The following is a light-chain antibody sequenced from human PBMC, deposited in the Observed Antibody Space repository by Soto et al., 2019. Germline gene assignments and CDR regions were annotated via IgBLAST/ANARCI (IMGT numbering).Light chain of an antibody. CDR1: PSVSSSR. Sequence: DIVLTQSPATLSLSPGERVTLSCGASPSVSSSRLAWYQQKPGQAPRLLMYDASRRAFGIPDRFSGSGSGTDFTLTISRLEPDDFEVHYCQQYGNSPITLDQGTRLQIK. J-gene: IGKJ5*01. V-gene: IGKV3D-20*01. CDR3: QQYGNSPIT. CDR2: DAS.